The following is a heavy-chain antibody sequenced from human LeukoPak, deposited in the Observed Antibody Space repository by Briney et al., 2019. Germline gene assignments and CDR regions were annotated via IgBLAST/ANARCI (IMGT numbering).Heavy chain of an antibody. J-gene: IGHJ4*02. CDR3: ANEIRPNDY. Sequence: GGSLRLSCATSGFTFTNYAMTWVRQAPGKGLEWVSAISISGSKTYYADSVKGRFTISRDNSKNTLYLQMNSLRAEDTAVYYCANEIRPNDYWGQGTQVTVSS. CDR1: GFTFTNYA. V-gene: IGHV3-23*01. D-gene: IGHD4-17*01. CDR2: ISISGSKT.